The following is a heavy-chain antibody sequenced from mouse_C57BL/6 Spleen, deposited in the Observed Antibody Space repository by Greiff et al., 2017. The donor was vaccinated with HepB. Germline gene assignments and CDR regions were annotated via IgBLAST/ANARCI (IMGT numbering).Heavy chain of an antibody. CDR1: GYTFTSYG. J-gene: IGHJ2*01. D-gene: IGHD2-5*01. CDR2: IYPRSGNT. Sequence: VQLQQSGAELARPGASVKLSCKASGYTFTSYGISWVKQRTGQGLEWIGEIYPRSGNTYYNEKFKGKATLTADKSSSTAYMELRSLTSEDSAVYFCSRGSKQTDYWGQSTTLTVSS. CDR3: SRGSKQTDY. V-gene: IGHV1-81*01.